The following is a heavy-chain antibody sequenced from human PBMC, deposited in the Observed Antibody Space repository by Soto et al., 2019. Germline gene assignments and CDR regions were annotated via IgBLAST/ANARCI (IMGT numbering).Heavy chain of an antibody. Sequence: QITLKESGPTLVKPTQPLTLTCTFSGFSLSTSGAGVGWIRQPPGKALEWLSLTYCDDDKHYSPSLKSRLTTTQDDTKNPGVLTKTNIDRLDPATESSAHTQRTVHFDYWVQETLVT. V-gene: IGHV2-5*02. CDR3: AHTQRTVHFDY. CDR1: GFSLSTSGAG. CDR2: TYCDDDK. D-gene: IGHD4-17*01. J-gene: IGHJ4*02.